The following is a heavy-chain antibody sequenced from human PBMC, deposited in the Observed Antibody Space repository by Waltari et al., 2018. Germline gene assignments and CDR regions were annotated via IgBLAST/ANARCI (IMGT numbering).Heavy chain of an antibody. V-gene: IGHV3-53*01. D-gene: IGHD5-12*01. Sequence: EVQLVESGGGLIQPGGSLRLSCAASGFNVFSTYMSWVRQAPGRGLEWVAVIYSGGDTTSYADSVKGRFTISRDDSRNIVDHQRNSLGADDTAVYYCARERGASGYDFDYGGQGVLVTVAS. CDR3: ARERGASGYDFDY. CDR1: GFNVFSTY. J-gene: IGHJ4*02. CDR2: IYSGGDTT.